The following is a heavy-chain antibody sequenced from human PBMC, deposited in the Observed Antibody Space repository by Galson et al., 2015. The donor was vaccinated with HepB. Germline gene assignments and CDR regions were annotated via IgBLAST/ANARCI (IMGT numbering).Heavy chain of an antibody. CDR1: GGSFSGYY. Sequence: ETLSLTCAVYGGSFSGYYWSWIRQPPGKGLEWIGEINHSGSTNYNPSLKSRVTISVDTSKNQFSLKLSSVTAADTAVYYCARHSTQNWFDPWGQGTLVTVSS. CDR3: ARHSTQNWFDP. CDR2: INHSGST. J-gene: IGHJ5*02. V-gene: IGHV4-34*01. D-gene: IGHD2-2*01.